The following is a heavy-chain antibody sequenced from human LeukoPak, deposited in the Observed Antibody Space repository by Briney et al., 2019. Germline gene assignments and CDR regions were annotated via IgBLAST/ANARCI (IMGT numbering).Heavy chain of an antibody. V-gene: IGHV4-61*01. J-gene: IGHJ3*02. CDR2: IYYSGST. Sequence: SETLSLTCTVSGGSVSIGNYYWSCIRQPPGKGLEWIGYIYYSGSTNYNPSLKSRVTISVDTSKNQFSLKLTSVTPADAAVYYCASGSLVVGTSAFDIWGQGTMVTVSS. CDR1: GGSVSIGNYY. CDR3: ASGSLVVGTSAFDI. D-gene: IGHD2-15*01.